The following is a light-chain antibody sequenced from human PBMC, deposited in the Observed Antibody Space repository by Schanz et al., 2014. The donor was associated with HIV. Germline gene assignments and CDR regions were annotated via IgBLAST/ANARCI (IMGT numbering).Light chain of an antibody. CDR3: QRYNSYSHT. Sequence: IQMTQSPSTVSASIGDRVTITCRASQTIGRFLAWYQQKPGKAPKLLIYKASSLESGVPSRFSGSGSGTEFTLTISSLQPDDFATYYCQRYNSYSHTFGQGTKLDIK. J-gene: IGKJ2*01. V-gene: IGKV1-5*03. CDR2: KAS. CDR1: QTIGRF.